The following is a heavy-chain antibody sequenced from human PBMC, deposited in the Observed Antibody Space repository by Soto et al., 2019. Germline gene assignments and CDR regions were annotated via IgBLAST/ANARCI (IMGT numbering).Heavy chain of an antibody. CDR3: ARDGRERWLQLTPNYYYYYGMDV. CDR1: GFNFSSYA. Sequence: GGSLRLSCAASGFNFSSYARHWVRQAPGKGLEWVAVISYDGSNKYYADSVKGRFTISRDNSKNTLYLQMNSLRAEDTAVYYCARDGRERWLQLTPNYYYYYGMDVWGQGTTVTVSS. J-gene: IGHJ6*02. D-gene: IGHD5-12*01. CDR2: ISYDGSNK. V-gene: IGHV3-30-3*01.